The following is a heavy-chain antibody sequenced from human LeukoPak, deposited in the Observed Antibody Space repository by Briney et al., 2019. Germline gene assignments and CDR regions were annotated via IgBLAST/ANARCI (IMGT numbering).Heavy chain of an antibody. CDR1: GFTVSAKY. D-gene: IGHD3-16*01. Sequence: GGSLRLSCAASGFTVSAKYMSWVRQGPGKGLDWISSIYSDGGTNYADSVKGRFTISRDNSKNTLYLQMNSLRPEDTAVYYCARAGGFGGPGGDNWFDSWGQGALVTVSS. CDR2: IYSDGGT. CDR3: ARAGGFGGPGGDNWFDS. J-gene: IGHJ5*01. V-gene: IGHV3-66*02.